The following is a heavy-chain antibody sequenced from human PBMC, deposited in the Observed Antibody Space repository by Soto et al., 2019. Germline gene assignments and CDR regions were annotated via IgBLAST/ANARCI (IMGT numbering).Heavy chain of an antibody. CDR3: AANYYGSGSSQDYYYGMDV. J-gene: IGHJ6*02. CDR2: INPSGGST. CDR1: GYTFTSYY. Sequence: GXSVKVSCKASGYTFTSYYMHWVRQAPVQGLEWMGIINPSGGSTSYAQKFQGRVTMTRDTSTSTVYMELSSLRSEDTAVYYCAANYYGSGSSQDYYYGMDVWGQGTTVTVSS. D-gene: IGHD3-10*01. V-gene: IGHV1-46*01.